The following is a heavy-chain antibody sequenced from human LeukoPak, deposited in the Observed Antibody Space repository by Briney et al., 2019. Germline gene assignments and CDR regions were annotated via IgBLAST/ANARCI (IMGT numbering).Heavy chain of an antibody. CDR1: GFTFSTYS. D-gene: IGHD4-17*01. J-gene: IGHJ4*02. CDR2: ISSSSYV. V-gene: IGHV3-21*01. CDR3: ARDLGYGDYYFFDY. Sequence: PGGSLRLSCAASGFTFSTYSMTWVRQAPGKGLEWVSSISSSSYVYYADSVQGRFTISRDNAKNSLFLQMNSLRAEDTAVYYCARDLGYGDYYFFDYWGQGTLVTVSS.